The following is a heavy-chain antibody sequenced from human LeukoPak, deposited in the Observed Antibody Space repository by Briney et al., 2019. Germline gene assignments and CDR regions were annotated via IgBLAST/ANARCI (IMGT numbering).Heavy chain of an antibody. CDR3: ARPXSIXGATIGAFDX. D-gene: IGHD1-26*01. J-gene: IGHJ3*02. CDR2: XXXXXSXG. Sequence: VXXXXXSXGXYXXSVKGXFTXSXDNSKNTLYLQMNSLRAEDTAVXYCARPXSIXGATIGAFDXWGQGTMVTVSS. V-gene: IGHV3-33*01.